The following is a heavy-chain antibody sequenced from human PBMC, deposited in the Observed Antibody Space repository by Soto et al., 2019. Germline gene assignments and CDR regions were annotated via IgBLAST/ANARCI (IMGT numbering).Heavy chain of an antibody. Sequence: QVQLVQSGAEVKKPGASVEVSCKASGYTFTSYYMHWVRLAPGQGLEWMGIINPDGGGTSYAQQFQGRVIMTRDTSTSTVYMEMSSLRSADTAVYYCAVGGNYLSMDVWGQGTTVTVSS. V-gene: IGHV1-46*01. CDR2: INPDGGGT. D-gene: IGHD4-4*01. CDR3: AVGGNYLSMDV. J-gene: IGHJ6*02. CDR1: GYTFTSYY.